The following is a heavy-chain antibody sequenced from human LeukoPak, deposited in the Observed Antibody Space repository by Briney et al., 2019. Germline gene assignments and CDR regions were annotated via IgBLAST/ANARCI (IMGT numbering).Heavy chain of an antibody. CDR2: IWYDGSNK. Sequence: GRSLRLSCSASGLSLSSNGMHWVRQAQGKGLEWLAFIWYDGSNKYYADSVKGRFTIYRDNSKNTVYLQMNSLRIDDTAVYYCARDKRPAPEGLEIWVQGTTVTVTS. CDR1: GLSLSSNG. J-gene: IGHJ6*02. D-gene: IGHD2-2*01. V-gene: IGHV3-33*01. CDR3: ARDKRPAPEGLEI.